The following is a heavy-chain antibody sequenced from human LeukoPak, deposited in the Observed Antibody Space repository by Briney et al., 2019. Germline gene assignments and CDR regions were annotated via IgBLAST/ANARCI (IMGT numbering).Heavy chain of an antibody. J-gene: IGHJ6*04. V-gene: IGHV3-21*01. CDR2: ISSTSDYI. D-gene: IGHD3-10*02. CDR1: GFTFSAYS. Sequence: GGSLRLSCAVSGFTFSAYSMNWVRQAPGKGLEWVSSISSTSDYIYYADSVKGRFTISRDNAKNSLYLQMNSLRAEDTAVYYCAELGITMIGGVWGKGTTVTISS. CDR3: AELGITMIGGV.